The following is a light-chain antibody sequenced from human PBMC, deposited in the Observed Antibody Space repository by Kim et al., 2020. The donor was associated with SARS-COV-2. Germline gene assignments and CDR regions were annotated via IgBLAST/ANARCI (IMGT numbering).Light chain of an antibody. V-gene: IGLV3-21*04. J-gene: IGLJ2*01. Sequence: PGKTARRSCGGKSVGSKSVHGYQKESGQAPVRVLCYDSDRPSGIPGRFSGSNSGNTATLTISRVEAGDEADYYCQVWDSSSDHRVVFGGGTQLTVL. CDR3: QVWDSSSDHRVV. CDR2: YDS. CDR1: SVGSKS.